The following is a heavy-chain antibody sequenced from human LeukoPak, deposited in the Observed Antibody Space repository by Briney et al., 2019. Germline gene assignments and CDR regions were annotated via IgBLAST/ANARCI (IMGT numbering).Heavy chain of an antibody. D-gene: IGHD4-17*01. CDR2: IWYDGSNK. J-gene: IGHJ6*02. V-gene: IGHV3-33*01. Sequence: GGSLRLSCAASGFTFSSYGMHWVRQAPGKGLEWVAVIWYDGSNKYYADSVKGRFTISRDNSKNTLYLQMNSLRAEDTAAYYCARDPGDYGVYGMDVWGQGTTVTVSS. CDR1: GFTFSSYG. CDR3: ARDPGDYGVYGMDV.